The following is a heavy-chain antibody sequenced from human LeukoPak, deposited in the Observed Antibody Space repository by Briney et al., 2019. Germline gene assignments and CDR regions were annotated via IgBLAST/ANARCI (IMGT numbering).Heavy chain of an antibody. J-gene: IGHJ4*02. V-gene: IGHV3-53*01. D-gene: IGHD2-2*01. CDR3: ATSAAVRLFDY. CDR2: IYSGGST. Sequence: PGGSLKLSCEGSGFTVSSNYMSWVRQAPGKGLEWVSVIYSGGSTYYAGSVKGRFTISKDNSKNTLYLQMNSLRVEDTAVYYCATSAAVRLFDYWGQGALVTVSS. CDR1: GFTVSSNY.